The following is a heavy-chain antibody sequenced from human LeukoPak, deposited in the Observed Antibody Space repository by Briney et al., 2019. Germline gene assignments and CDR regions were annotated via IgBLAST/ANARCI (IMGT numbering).Heavy chain of an antibody. CDR2: IIPIFGTA. Sequence: SVKVSCKASGGTFSSYAISWVRQAPGQGLEWMGGIIPIFGTANYAQKFQGRVTITTDGSTSTAYMELSSLRSENTAVYYCARAATKSGPYYYYYMDVWGKGTTVTVSS. D-gene: IGHD1-26*01. J-gene: IGHJ6*03. V-gene: IGHV1-69*05. CDR3: ARAATKSGPYYYYYMDV. CDR1: GGTFSSYA.